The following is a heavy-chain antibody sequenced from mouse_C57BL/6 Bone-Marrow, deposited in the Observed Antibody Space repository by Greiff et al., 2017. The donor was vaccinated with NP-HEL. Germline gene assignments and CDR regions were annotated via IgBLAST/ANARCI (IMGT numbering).Heavy chain of an antibody. CDR1: GYTFTSYW. Sequence: VQLQQPGTELVKPGASVKLSCKASGYTFTSYWMHWVKQRPGQGLEWIGNINPSNGGTNYNEKFKSKATLTVDNSSSTAYMQLSSLTSEDSAVYYCARWGVITTVPLGNWDPYYFDYWGQGTTLTVSS. J-gene: IGHJ2*01. CDR3: ARWGVITTVPLGNWDPYYFDY. D-gene: IGHD1-1*01. CDR2: INPSNGGT. V-gene: IGHV1-53*01.